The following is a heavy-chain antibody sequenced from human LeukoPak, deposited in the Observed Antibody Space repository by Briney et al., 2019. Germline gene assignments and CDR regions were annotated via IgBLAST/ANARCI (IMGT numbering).Heavy chain of an antibody. J-gene: IGHJ4*02. CDR3: ARVSGNRGSARDY. CDR1: GYTFTGYY. D-gene: IGHD3-16*01. Sequence: ASVKVSCKASGYTFTGYYMHWVRQAPGQGLEWMGRINPNSGGTNYAQKFQGRVTMTRDTSISTAYMELSRVRSDDTAVYYCARVSGNRGSARDYWGQGTLVTVSS. V-gene: IGHV1-2*06. CDR2: INPNSGGT.